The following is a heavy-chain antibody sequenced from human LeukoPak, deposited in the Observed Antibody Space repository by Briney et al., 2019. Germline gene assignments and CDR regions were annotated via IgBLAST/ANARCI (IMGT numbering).Heavy chain of an antibody. CDR2: VDHTGST. CDR3: ARGRVSSSTWYSTCYYFFYMDF. J-gene: IGHJ6*03. V-gene: IGHV4-59*01. Sequence: PSETLSLTCTVSDDSITMYYWTWIRQPPGKGLEWIGYVDHTGSTEFNPSLNGRVSISRDTSNNFFSLRLRSVTAADTAVYFCARGRVSSSTWYSTCYYFFYMDFWGKGTTVTVSS. D-gene: IGHD4-11*01. CDR1: DDSITMYY.